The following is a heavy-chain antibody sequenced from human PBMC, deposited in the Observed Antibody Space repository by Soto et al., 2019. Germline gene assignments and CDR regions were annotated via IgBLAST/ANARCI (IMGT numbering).Heavy chain of an antibody. J-gene: IGHJ6*01. V-gene: IGHV2-70*04. CDR1: GFSLSGTGMR. Sequence: SGPTLGNPTQTLTLTCTVSGFSLSGTGMRVTWIRQPPWKALEWLARIDWDDTKLYSSSLKTRLSISTDTSKNQVVLTMTNMDPADTGTYYCARAFYGMDVWGQGTTVTVSS. CDR2: IDWDDTK. CDR3: ARAFYGMDV.